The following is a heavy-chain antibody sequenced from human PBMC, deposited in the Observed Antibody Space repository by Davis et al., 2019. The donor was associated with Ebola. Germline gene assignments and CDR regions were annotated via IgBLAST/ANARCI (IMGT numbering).Heavy chain of an antibody. CDR3: ASYRRQLDRYDY. Sequence: SETLSLTCTVSGGSISSSSYYWGWIRQPPGKGLEWIGSIYYSGSTYYNPSLKSRVTISVDTSKNQFSLKLSSVTAADTAVYYCASYRRQLDRYDYWGQGTLVNVSS. J-gene: IGHJ4*02. CDR1: GGSISSSSYY. D-gene: IGHD6-6*01. V-gene: IGHV4-39*01. CDR2: IYYSGST.